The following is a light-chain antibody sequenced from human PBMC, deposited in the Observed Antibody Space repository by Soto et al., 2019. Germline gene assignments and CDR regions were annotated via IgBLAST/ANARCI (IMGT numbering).Light chain of an antibody. CDR2: ANN. Sequence: QSSLNQPPSASGTPGQRIIISFSGSTSNIESHSVNWFQQVPGTAPRLLIIANNQRPSGVPDRFSGSKSGASASLAISGLQSEDEATYYCATWDDSRKGVFGTGTKVTVL. J-gene: IGLJ1*01. V-gene: IGLV1-44*01. CDR3: ATWDDSRKGV. CDR1: TSNIESHS.